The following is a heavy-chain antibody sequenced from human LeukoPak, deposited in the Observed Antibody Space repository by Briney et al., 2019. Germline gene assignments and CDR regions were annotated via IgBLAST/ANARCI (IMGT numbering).Heavy chain of an antibody. Sequence: ASVKVSCKASGYTFTGHYIQWVRQAPGQGLEWMGWINPSSGGTKYAQRFQGRVTMTRDTSINTAYMEMTRLKSDDTAVYYCARDRLSLSSPGYYYYGMDVRGHGTTVTVSS. J-gene: IGHJ6*02. CDR1: GYTFTGHY. CDR2: INPSSGGT. CDR3: ARDRLSLSSPGYYYYGMDV. V-gene: IGHV1-2*02. D-gene: IGHD6-13*01.